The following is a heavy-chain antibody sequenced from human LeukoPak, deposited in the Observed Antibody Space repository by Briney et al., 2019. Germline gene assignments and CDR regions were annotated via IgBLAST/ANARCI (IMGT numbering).Heavy chain of an antibody. V-gene: IGHV1-69*01. D-gene: IGHD6-13*01. CDR1: GGTFSSYA. CDR3: ARAKSGIAAAASFSPFDY. CDR2: IIPIFGTA. J-gene: IGHJ4*02. Sequence: ASVKVSCKASGGTFSSYAISWVRQAPGQGLEWMGGIIPIFGTANYAQKFQGRVTITADESTSTAYMELSSLRSEDTAVYYCARAKSGIAAAASFSPFDYWGQGTLVTVSS.